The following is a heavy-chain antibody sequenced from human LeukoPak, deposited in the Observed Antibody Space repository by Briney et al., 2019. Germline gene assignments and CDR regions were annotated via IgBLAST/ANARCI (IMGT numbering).Heavy chain of an antibody. CDR3: ARDLDPYYDSSGYYYMDV. CDR2: ISSSSSYI. J-gene: IGHJ6*03. V-gene: IGHV3-21*01. Sequence: GGSLRLSCAASGFTFSSYSMNWVRQAPGKGLEWVSSISSSSSYIYYADSVKGRFTISRDNAKNSLYLQMNSLRAEDTAVYYCARDLDPYYDSSGYYYMDVRGKGTTVTVSS. CDR1: GFTFSSYS. D-gene: IGHD3-22*01.